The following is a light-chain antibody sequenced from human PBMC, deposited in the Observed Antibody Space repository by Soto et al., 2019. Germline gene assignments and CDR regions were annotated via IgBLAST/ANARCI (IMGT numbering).Light chain of an antibody. CDR2: GAS. CDR3: QHYTNWPLT. Sequence: EIVMTQSPATLSVSPGERATLSCRASHSVSSRLAWYQQKPGQAPSHLIYGASTKATGLPARFTGSGSGTEFTLTISSLQSEDFAVYYCQHYTNWPLTFGGGTKVEIK. J-gene: IGKJ4*01. CDR1: HSVSSR. V-gene: IGKV3-15*01.